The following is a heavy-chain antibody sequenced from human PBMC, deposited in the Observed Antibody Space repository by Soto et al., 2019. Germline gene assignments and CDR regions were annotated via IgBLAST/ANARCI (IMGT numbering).Heavy chain of an antibody. CDR1: GYTFTSYA. CDR3: ARSVAAATGSYYYYGMDV. Sequence: ASVKGSCKASGYTFTSYAMHWVRQAPGQRLEWMGWINAGNGNTKYSQKFQGRVTITRDTSASTAYMELSSLRSEDTAVYYCARSVAAATGSYYYYGMDVWGQGTTVTVSS. CDR2: INAGNGNT. J-gene: IGHJ6*02. D-gene: IGHD2-15*01. V-gene: IGHV1-3*01.